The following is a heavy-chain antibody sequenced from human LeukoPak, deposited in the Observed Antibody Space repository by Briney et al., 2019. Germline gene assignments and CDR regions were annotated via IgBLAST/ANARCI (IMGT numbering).Heavy chain of an antibody. Sequence: GGSLRLSCAASGFTFSSCGMHWVRQAPGKGLEWVAVIWYDGSNKYYADSVKGRFTISRDNSKNTLYLQMNSLRAEDTAVYYCARSMVRGVSREDYWGQGTLVTVS. CDR2: IWYDGSNK. J-gene: IGHJ4*02. D-gene: IGHD3-10*01. V-gene: IGHV3-33*01. CDR1: GFTFSSCG. CDR3: ARSMVRGVSREDY.